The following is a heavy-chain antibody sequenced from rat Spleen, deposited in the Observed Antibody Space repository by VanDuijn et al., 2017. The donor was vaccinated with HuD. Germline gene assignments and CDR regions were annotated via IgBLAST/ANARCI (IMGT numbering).Heavy chain of an antibody. D-gene: IGHD1-9*01. Sequence: EVQLVESGGGLVQPGRSMKLSCAASGFTFSNFDMAWVRQAPKKGLEWVAYISYDGGITYYRDSVKGRLTISRDNEKSTLSLQMDSLRSEDTATYYCARRHYGYTDYFDYWGQGVMVTVSS. CDR3: ARRHYGYTDYFDY. CDR2: ISYDGGIT. CDR1: GFTFSNFD. J-gene: IGHJ2*01. V-gene: IGHV5-25*01.